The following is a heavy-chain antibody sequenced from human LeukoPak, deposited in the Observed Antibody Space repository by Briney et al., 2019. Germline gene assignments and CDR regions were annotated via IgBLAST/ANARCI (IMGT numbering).Heavy chain of an antibody. Sequence: SETLSLTCTVSGDSISSYYWSWIRQPPGKGLEWIGYIYYSGSTNYNPSLKSRVTISVDTSRTQFSLKLTSVTAADTAVYYCARTRRATVTSYYYYYMDVWGKGTTVTVSS. CDR2: IYYSGST. CDR1: GDSISSYY. J-gene: IGHJ6*03. D-gene: IGHD4-17*01. CDR3: ARTRRATVTSYYYYYMDV. V-gene: IGHV4-59*01.